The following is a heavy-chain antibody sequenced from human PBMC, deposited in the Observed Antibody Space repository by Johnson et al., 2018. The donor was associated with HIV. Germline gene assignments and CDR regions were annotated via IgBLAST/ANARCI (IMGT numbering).Heavy chain of an antibody. Sequence: QVQLMESGGGVVQPGRSLRLSCAASGFTFSSYPMHWVRQAPGKGLEWVAIISYDGSNKYYADSVKGRFTISRDNSKNTLYLQMNSLRAEDTAVYYCAEGNHGIWGQGTMVTVSS. CDR3: AEGNHGI. J-gene: IGHJ3*02. CDR1: GFTFSSYP. V-gene: IGHV3-30*04. D-gene: IGHD2/OR15-2a*01. CDR2: ISYDGSNK.